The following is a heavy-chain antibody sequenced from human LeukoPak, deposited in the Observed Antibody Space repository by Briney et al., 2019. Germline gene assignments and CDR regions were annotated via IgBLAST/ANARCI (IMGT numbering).Heavy chain of an antibody. CDR1: GGSISSGGYS. Sequence: SETLSLTCAVSGGSISSGGYSWSWIRQPPGKGLEWIGYIYHSGSTYYNPSLKSRVTISVDRSKNQLSLKLSSVTAADTAVYYCARGDYDILTGYYTNWFDPWGQGTLVTVSS. CDR2: IYHSGST. V-gene: IGHV4-30-2*01. D-gene: IGHD3-9*01. CDR3: ARGDYDILTGYYTNWFDP. J-gene: IGHJ5*02.